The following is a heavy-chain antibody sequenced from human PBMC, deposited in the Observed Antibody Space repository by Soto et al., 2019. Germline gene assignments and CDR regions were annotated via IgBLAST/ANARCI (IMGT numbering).Heavy chain of an antibody. CDR2: MNPNSGNT. V-gene: IGHV1-8*01. Sequence: ASVKVSCKASGYTFTSYDINWVRQATGQGLEWMGWMNPNSGNTGYAQKFQGRVTMTRNTSISTAYMELSSLRSEDTAVYYCARGFPYYYDSSGYLRFDPWGQGTLVTVPS. D-gene: IGHD3-22*01. J-gene: IGHJ5*02. CDR3: ARGFPYYYDSSGYLRFDP. CDR1: GYTFTSYD.